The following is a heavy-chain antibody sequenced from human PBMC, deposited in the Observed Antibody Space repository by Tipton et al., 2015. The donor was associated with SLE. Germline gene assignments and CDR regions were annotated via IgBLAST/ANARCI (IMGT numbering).Heavy chain of an antibody. CDR2: IVYSRNT. CDR3: ARGGVGGYDYFDN. Sequence: TLSLTCTVSGGSISSDDYYWTWIRQRPGRGLEWIGHIVYSRNTDYNPSLQGRLSISVDTSKNQISLKLNSVTAADTAVYYCARGGVGGYDYFDNWGQGTLVTVSS. J-gene: IGHJ4*02. D-gene: IGHD5-12*01. V-gene: IGHV4-31*03. CDR1: GGSISSDDYY.